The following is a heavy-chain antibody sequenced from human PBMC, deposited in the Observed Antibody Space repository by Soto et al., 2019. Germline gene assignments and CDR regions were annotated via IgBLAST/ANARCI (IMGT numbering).Heavy chain of an antibody. CDR2: IYYSGST. CDR3: ARWDGGNFDS. Sequence: QVQLQESGPGLVKPSETLSLTCTVSGGSINNYYWSWIRQPPGKGLGWIGYIYYSGSTNYNPSLKSRVNISVGSPNNQMPPKLISVTAAATAVYYCARWDGGNFDSWGQGTLVTVSS. J-gene: IGHJ4*02. CDR1: GGSINNYY. V-gene: IGHV4-59*01. D-gene: IGHD1-26*01.